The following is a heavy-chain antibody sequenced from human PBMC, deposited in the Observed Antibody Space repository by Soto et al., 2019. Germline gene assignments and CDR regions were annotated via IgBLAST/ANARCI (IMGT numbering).Heavy chain of an antibody. J-gene: IGHJ4*02. Sequence: ASVKVSCKASGYTFTSYAIHWVRQAPGQRLEWMGWINADNGNTNYAQKLQGRVTITRDTSTSTAYMELRSLRSDDTAVYYCARENYYDSSGYSDYWGQGTLVTVYS. CDR1: GYTFTSYA. D-gene: IGHD3-22*01. CDR3: ARENYYDSSGYSDY. CDR2: INADNGNT. V-gene: IGHV1-3*01.